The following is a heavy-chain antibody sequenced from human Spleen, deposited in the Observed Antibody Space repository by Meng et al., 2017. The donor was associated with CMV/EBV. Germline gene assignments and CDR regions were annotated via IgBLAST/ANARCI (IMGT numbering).Heavy chain of an antibody. D-gene: IGHD3-3*01. Sequence: SETLSLTCTVSGYSISSGYYWGWIRQPPGKGLEWIGSIYHSGNTYYNPSLKSRVTISVDTSKNQFSLKLSSVTAADTAVYYCARGVEGMDVWGQGTTVTVSS. CDR2: IYHSGNT. CDR1: GYSISSGYY. J-gene: IGHJ6*02. CDR3: ARGVEGMDV. V-gene: IGHV4-38-2*02.